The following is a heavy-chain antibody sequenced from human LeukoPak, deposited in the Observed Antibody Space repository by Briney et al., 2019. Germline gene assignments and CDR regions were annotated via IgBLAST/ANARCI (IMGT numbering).Heavy chain of an antibody. J-gene: IGHJ4*02. CDR1: GFTFSSYA. D-gene: IGHD3-10*01. V-gene: IGHV3-23*01. CDR2: ISGSGGST. CDR3: AKEIYYYASGTYLRYFDY. Sequence: PGGSLRLSCAASGFTFSSYAMSCVRQAPGKGLEWVSAISGSGGSTYYADSVKGRFTISRDNSKNTLYLQMNSLRAEDTAVYYCAKEIYYYASGTYLRYFDYWGQGTLVTVSS.